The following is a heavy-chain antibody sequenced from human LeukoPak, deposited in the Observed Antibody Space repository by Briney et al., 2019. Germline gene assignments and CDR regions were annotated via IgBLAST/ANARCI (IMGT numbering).Heavy chain of an antibody. D-gene: IGHD5-12*01. CDR1: GGTFSSYA. Sequence: SVKVSCKASGGTFSSYAISWVRQAPGQGLEWMGRIIPIFGTANYAQKFQGRVTITTDESTSTAYMELSSLRSVDTAVYYCARDSGHPSSFDYWGQGTLVTVSS. CDR2: IIPIFGTA. CDR3: ARDSGHPSSFDY. V-gene: IGHV1-69*05. J-gene: IGHJ4*02.